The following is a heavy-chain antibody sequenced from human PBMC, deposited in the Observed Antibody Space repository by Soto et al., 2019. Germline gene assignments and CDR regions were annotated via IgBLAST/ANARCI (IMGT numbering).Heavy chain of an antibody. CDR3: AYGYSYGFGYYYYGMDV. CDR2: IYYSGST. CDR1: GGSISSGGYY. D-gene: IGHD5-18*01. Sequence: SETLSLTCTVSGGSISSGGYYWSWIRQHPGKGLEWIGYIYYSGSTYYNPSLKSRVTISVDTSKNQFSLKLSSVTAADTAVYYCAYGYSYGFGYYYYGMDVWGQGTTVTVSS. J-gene: IGHJ6*02. V-gene: IGHV4-31*03.